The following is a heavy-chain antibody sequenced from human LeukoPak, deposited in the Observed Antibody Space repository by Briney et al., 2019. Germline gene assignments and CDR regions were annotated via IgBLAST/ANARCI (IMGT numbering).Heavy chain of an antibody. CDR3: AKGTMVRGFDY. CDR2: IKQDGSEK. J-gene: IGHJ4*02. V-gene: IGHV3-7*01. D-gene: IGHD3-10*01. Sequence: GGSLRLSCAASGFTFSSYAMSWVRQAPGKGLEWVANIKQDGSEKYYVDSVKGRFTISRDNAKNSLYLQMNSLRAEDTAVYYCAKGTMVRGFDYWGQGTLVTVSS. CDR1: GFTFSSYA.